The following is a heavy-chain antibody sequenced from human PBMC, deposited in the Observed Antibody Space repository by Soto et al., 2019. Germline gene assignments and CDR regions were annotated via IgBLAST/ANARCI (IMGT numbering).Heavy chain of an antibody. D-gene: IGHD3-10*01. V-gene: IGHV1-2*02. CDR1: GYTFTGYY. Sequence: ASVKVSCKASGYTFTGYYMHWVRQAPGQGLEWMGWINPNSGGTNYAQKFQGRVTMTRDTPISTAYMELSRLRSDDTAVYYCARYRSGSGSLYYYYGMDVWGQGTTVTVSS. J-gene: IGHJ6*02. CDR3: ARYRSGSGSLYYYYGMDV. CDR2: INPNSGGT.